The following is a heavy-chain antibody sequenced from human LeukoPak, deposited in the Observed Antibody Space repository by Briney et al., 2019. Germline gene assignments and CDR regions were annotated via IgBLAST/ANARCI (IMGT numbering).Heavy chain of an antibody. CDR3: ARGRVAVAGDYYYGMDV. J-gene: IGHJ6*02. D-gene: IGHD6-19*01. Sequence: ASVKVSCKASGYTFTSYGISWVRQAPGQGLEWMGWISAYNGNTNYAQKLQGRVTMTTDTSTSTAYMELRSLRSDDTAVYYCARGRVAVAGDYYYGMDVWGQGTTVTVSS. CDR2: ISAYNGNT. CDR1: GYTFTSYG. V-gene: IGHV1-18*01.